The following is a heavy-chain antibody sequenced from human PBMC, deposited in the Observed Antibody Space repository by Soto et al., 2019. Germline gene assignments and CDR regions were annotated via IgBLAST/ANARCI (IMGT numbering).Heavy chain of an antibody. CDR2: IYWDDDK. CDR1: GFSISTSGVG. D-gene: IGHD1-26*01. J-gene: IGHJ4*02. Sequence: QITLKESGPTLVKPTQTLALTCTLSGFSISTSGVGVGWIRQPPGKALEWLALIYWDDDKRYSPSLKSRLTITKDTSKNRVVLKMTTMDPVDTATYYCARVIMGVADYWGQGTLVTVSS. CDR3: ARVIMGVADY. V-gene: IGHV2-5*02.